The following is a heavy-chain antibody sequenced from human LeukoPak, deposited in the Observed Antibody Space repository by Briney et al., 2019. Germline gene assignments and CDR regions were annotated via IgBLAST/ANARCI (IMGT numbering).Heavy chain of an antibody. CDR2: IYHSGST. D-gene: IGHD6-19*01. V-gene: IGHV4-30-2*01. J-gene: IGHJ4*02. CDR1: GGSISSGGYS. Sequence: SQTLSLTCAVSGGSISSGGYSWSWIRQPPGTGLEWIGYIYHSGSTYYNPSLKSRVTISVDRSKNQFSLKLSSVTAADTAVYYCARRGAVAGTRNYFDYWGQGTLVTVSS. CDR3: ARRGAVAGTRNYFDY.